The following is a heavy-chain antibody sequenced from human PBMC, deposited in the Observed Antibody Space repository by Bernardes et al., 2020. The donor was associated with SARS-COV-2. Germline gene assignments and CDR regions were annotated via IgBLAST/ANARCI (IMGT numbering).Heavy chain of an antibody. CDR1: GFSVSNNY. CDR2: IYSGGST. D-gene: IGHD6-13*01. Sequence: SLRLSCAASGFSVSNNYMSWVRQAPGKGLEWVSVIYSGGSTFYADSVKGRFTISRDNSKNTLYLQMNSLRGEDTAVYYCATDTAAFSSSWYMFDSWGQGTLVTVSS. J-gene: IGHJ4*02. CDR3: ATDTAAFSSSWYMFDS. V-gene: IGHV3-53*01.